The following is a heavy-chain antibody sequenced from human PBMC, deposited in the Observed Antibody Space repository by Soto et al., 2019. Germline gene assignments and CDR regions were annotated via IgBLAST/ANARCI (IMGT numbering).Heavy chain of an antibody. V-gene: IGHV3-33*01. CDR1: GFTFSSYG. CDR3: ARDPNSGYEDSAFDI. CDR2: IWYDGSNK. J-gene: IGHJ3*02. Sequence: GGSLRLSCAASGFTFSSYGMHWVRQAPGKGLEWVAVIWYDGSNKYYADSVKGRFTISRDNSKNTLYLQMNSLRAEDTAVYYCARDPNSGYEDSAFDIWGQGTMVTVSS. D-gene: IGHD5-12*01.